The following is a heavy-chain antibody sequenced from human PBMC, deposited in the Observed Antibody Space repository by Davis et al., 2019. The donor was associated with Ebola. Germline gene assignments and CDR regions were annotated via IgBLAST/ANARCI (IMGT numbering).Heavy chain of an antibody. Sequence: PGGSLRLSCAASGFTFSSYSMNWVRQAPGKGLEWVSYISSSSSTIYYADSVKGRFTISRDNAKNSLYLQMNSLRDEDTAVYYCARGLYGDYDYYYYGMDVWGQGTTVTVSS. J-gene: IGHJ6*02. CDR2: ISSSSSTI. CDR3: ARGLYGDYDYYYYGMDV. V-gene: IGHV3-48*02. D-gene: IGHD4-17*01. CDR1: GFTFSSYS.